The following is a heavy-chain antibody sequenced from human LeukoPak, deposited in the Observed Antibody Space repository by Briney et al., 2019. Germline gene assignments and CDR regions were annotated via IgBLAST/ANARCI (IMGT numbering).Heavy chain of an antibody. Sequence: GGSLRLSCAASGFTFSDYYMSWIRQAPGKGLEWVSYISSSGSTIYYADSVKGRFTISRDNAKNSLYLQMNSLRAEDTAVYYCAKRSAGYPYYFDYWGQGTLVTVSS. D-gene: IGHD6-25*01. CDR3: AKRSAGYPYYFDY. CDR2: ISSSGSTI. V-gene: IGHV3-11*01. CDR1: GFTFSDYY. J-gene: IGHJ4*02.